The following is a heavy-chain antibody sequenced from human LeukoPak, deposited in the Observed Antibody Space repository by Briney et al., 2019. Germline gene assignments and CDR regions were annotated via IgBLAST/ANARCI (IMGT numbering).Heavy chain of an antibody. V-gene: IGHV1-3*01. CDR3: ARDGSGYFDLGY. D-gene: IGHD3-9*01. Sequence: FQGRVTITRDTSATTAYMELSSLRSEDTAVYYCARDGSGYFDLGYWGQGTLVTVSS. J-gene: IGHJ4*02.